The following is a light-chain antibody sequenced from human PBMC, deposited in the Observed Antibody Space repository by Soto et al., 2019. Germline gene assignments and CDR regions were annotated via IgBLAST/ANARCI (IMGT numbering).Light chain of an antibody. J-gene: IGKJ2*01. V-gene: IGKV1-5*03. Sequence: DIQMTQSPSTLSAFVGDRVTITCRASQSISNWLAWYQQKPGKAPKLLIYKASSLESGVPSRFSGSGSGTEITLTISSLQPDDFATYYCQQYNSSFGQGTKVDIK. CDR3: QQYNSS. CDR1: QSISNW. CDR2: KAS.